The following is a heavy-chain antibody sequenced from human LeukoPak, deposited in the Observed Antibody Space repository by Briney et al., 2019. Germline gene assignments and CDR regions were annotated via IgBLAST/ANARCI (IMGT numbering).Heavy chain of an antibody. Sequence: GGSLRLSCTASGFTFSDFHMSWIRQAPGKGLEWVSHISGSGYAIHHPGSVRGRFTISRDNAKNSLYLQMNSLRVEDSAVYYCARLSGTYSRGGDHWGQGTLVTVSS. CDR3: ARLSGTYSRGGDH. V-gene: IGHV3-11*01. CDR1: GFTFSDFH. J-gene: IGHJ4*02. CDR2: ISGSGYAI. D-gene: IGHD1-26*01.